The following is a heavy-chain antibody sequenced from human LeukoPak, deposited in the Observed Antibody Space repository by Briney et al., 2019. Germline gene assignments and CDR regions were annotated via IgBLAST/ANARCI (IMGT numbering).Heavy chain of an antibody. V-gene: IGHV3-15*01. J-gene: IGHJ4*02. Sequence: GGSLRLSCAASGFTFNNAWMTWVRQAPGKGLEWVGRIKSKTDDPTTDFAAPVKGRFTISRDDSRNTVYLQMNSLKTEDTAVYYCTTASKRQHFDYWGQGTLVTVSS. CDR2: IKSKTDDPTT. CDR1: GFTFNNAW. CDR3: TTASKRQHFDY.